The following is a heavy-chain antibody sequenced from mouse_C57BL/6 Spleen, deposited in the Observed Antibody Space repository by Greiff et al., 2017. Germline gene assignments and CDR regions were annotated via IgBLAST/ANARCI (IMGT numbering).Heavy chain of an antibody. CDR2: IYPRSGNT. CDR1: GYTFTSYG. CDR3: ARSGITTVVDYYAMDY. V-gene: IGHV1-81*01. J-gene: IGHJ4*01. Sequence: VQLQQSGAELARPGASVKLSCKASGYTFTSYGISWVKQRTGQGLEWIGEIYPRSGNTYYNEKFKGKATLTADKSSSTAYRELRSLTSEDSAVYFCARSGITTVVDYYAMDYWGQGTSVTVSS. D-gene: IGHD1-1*01.